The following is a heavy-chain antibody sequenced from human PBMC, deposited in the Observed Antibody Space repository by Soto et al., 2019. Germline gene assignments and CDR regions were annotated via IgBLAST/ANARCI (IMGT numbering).Heavy chain of an antibody. J-gene: IGHJ6*02. CDR1: GGYISSYY. Sequence: SQTLCLTCTVSGGYISSYYWSWIRQPPGKVLEWIGYIYYSGSTNYNPSLKSRVTISVDTSKNQFSLKLSSVTAADTAVYYCARDPYEVSTWPYYYGMDVWGQGTTVTVSS. CDR2: IYYSGST. V-gene: IGHV4-59*01. CDR3: ARDPYEVSTWPYYYGMDV. D-gene: IGHD3-3*01.